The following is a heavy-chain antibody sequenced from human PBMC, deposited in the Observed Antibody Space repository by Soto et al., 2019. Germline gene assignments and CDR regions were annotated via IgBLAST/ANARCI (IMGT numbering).Heavy chain of an antibody. CDR3: AKDVVVTAPRYYYHGMDV. D-gene: IGHD2-2*01. V-gene: IGHV1-3*01. J-gene: IGHJ6*02. CDR1: GYTFTSCA. CDR2: IYAGNGNT. Sequence: ASVKVSCKASGYTFTSCAMHWVRQAPGQRLEWMGWIYAGNGNTKYSQKFQGRVTITRDTSASTAYMELSSLRSEDTAVYYCAKDVVVTAPRYYYHGMDVWGQGTTVTVSS.